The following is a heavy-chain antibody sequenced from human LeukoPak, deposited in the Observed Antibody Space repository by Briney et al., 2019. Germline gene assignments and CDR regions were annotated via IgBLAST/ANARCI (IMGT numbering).Heavy chain of an antibody. D-gene: IGHD2-15*01. J-gene: IGHJ6*03. CDR3: TREPGQCSGCSCYSWDYNYYMDV. CDR2: INHSGST. V-gene: IGHV4-34*01. Sequence: SETLYLTCAVDGGSFSGYYWRWIRQPAGEELEWLGEINHSGSTNYNQCLKSRVTKSQDTSKKQCFMKLRSVTDAYPAVYNCTREPGQCSGCSCYSWDYNYYMDVWGKGTTVTVSS. CDR1: GGSFSGYY.